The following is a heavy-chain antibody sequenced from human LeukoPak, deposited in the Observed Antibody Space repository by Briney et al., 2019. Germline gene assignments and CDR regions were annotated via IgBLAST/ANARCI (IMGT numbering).Heavy chain of an antibody. D-gene: IGHD2-8*01. CDR1: GGSFSDYY. J-gene: IGHJ6*03. CDR3: ARVGCSTGVCYNRYYYYYMDV. V-gene: IGHV4-34*01. CDR2: INHSGST. Sequence: SETLSLTCAVYGGSFSDYYWSWIRQPPGKGLEWMGEINHSGSTNYNPSLKSRVTISVDTSKNQFSLKLSSVTAADTAVYYCARVGCSTGVCYNRYYYYYMDVWGKGTTVTVSS.